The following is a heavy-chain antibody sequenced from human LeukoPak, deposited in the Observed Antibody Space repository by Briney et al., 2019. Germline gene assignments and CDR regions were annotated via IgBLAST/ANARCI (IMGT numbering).Heavy chain of an antibody. V-gene: IGHV3-21*01. Sequence: PGGSLRLSYAASGFTFSSYSMNWVRQAPGKGLEWVSSISSSSSYIYYADSVKGRFTISRDNAKNSLYLQMNSLRAEDTAVYYCAREGYYYGSGSYYITDAFDIWGQGTMVTVSS. D-gene: IGHD3-10*01. J-gene: IGHJ3*02. CDR2: ISSSSSYI. CDR3: AREGYYYGSGSYYITDAFDI. CDR1: GFTFSSYS.